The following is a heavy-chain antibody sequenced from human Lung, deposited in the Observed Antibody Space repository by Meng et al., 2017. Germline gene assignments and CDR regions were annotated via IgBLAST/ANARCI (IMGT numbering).Heavy chain of an antibody. CDR1: GFTFRSYN. D-gene: IGHD3-9*01. CDR2: INTDASIT. Sequence: GGSLRPSCAASGFTFRSYNMHWVRQTPGEGLVWVSRINTDASITTYADSVKGRFTISRDDAKNTVYLQMNTLRAEDTAVYYCARDADWVIFDHWGQGALVTVSS. CDR3: ARDADWVIFDH. J-gene: IGHJ4*02. V-gene: IGHV3-74*03.